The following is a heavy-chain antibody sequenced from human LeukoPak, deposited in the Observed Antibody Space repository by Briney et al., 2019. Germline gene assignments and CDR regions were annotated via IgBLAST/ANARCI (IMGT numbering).Heavy chain of an antibody. CDR2: INPNSGGT. J-gene: IGHJ4*02. Sequence: GASVKVSCKASGYTFTGYYMHWVRQAPGQGLEWMGWINPNSGGTNYAQKFQGRVTMTRDTSISTAYMELSRLRSDDTAVYYCASYLDYYDSNGCYPYWDQGTLVTVSS. CDR1: GYTFTGYY. V-gene: IGHV1-2*02. CDR3: ASYLDYYDSNGCYPY. D-gene: IGHD3-22*01.